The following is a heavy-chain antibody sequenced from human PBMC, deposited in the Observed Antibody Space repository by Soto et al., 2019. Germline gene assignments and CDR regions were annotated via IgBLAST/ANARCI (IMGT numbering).Heavy chain of an antibody. CDR2: IGGRGGST. Sequence: GGSLRLSCAASGFSFSSYAISWVRQAPGKGLEWVSSIGGRGGSTYYADSVEGRFTISRDNSKNTVYLQMNSLRVEDTAVYYCAKQGDYDFWSSSNNWLGPWGQGT. V-gene: IGHV3-23*01. J-gene: IGHJ5*02. CDR3: AKQGDYDFWSSSNNWLGP. D-gene: IGHD3-3*01. CDR1: GFSFSSYA.